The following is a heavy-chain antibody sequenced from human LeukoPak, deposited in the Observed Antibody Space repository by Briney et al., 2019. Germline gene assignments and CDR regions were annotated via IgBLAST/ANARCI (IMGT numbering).Heavy chain of an antibody. D-gene: IGHD6-19*01. V-gene: IGHV1-2*02. CDR3: AASDSSGGVFDY. CDR1: GYTFTGYY. CDR2: INPNSGGT. J-gene: IGHJ4*02. Sequence: ASVKVSCKASGYTFTGYYMHWVRQAPGQGLEWMGWINPNSGGTNYAQKFQGRVTMTRDTSISTAYMELSSLRSEDTAVYYCAASDSSGGVFDYWGQGTLVTVSS.